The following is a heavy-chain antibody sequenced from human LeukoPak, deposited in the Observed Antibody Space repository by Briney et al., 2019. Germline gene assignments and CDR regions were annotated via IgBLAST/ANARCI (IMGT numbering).Heavy chain of an antibody. CDR1: AGSISTYY. D-gene: IGHD3-22*01. V-gene: IGHV4-59*01. J-gene: IGHJ4*02. Sequence: SETLSLTCTVSAGSISTYYWSWLRQPPGKGLEWIGYIYYTGSTNYNPSLKSRVTISVDTSKNQFSLKLSSVTAADTAMYYCARASSGYSLFDYWGQGTLVTVSS. CDR3: ARASSGYSLFDY. CDR2: IYYTGST.